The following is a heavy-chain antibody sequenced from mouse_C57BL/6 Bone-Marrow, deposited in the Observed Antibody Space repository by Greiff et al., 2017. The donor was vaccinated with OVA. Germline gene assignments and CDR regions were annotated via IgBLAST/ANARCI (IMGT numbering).Heavy chain of an antibody. CDR3: ARDYGTLAWFAY. CDR1: GFTFSSYA. J-gene: IGHJ3*01. V-gene: IGHV5-4*01. CDR2: ISDGGSYT. D-gene: IGHD4-1*01. Sequence: DVQLVESGGGLVKPGGSLKLSCAASGFTFSSYAMSWVRQTPEKRLEWVATISDGGSYTYYPDNVKGRFTISRDNAKNNLYLQMSHLKSEDTAMYYCARDYGTLAWFAYWGQGTLVTVSA.